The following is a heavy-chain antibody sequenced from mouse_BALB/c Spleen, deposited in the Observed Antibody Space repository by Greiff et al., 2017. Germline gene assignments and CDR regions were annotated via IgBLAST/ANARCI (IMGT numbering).Heavy chain of an antibody. CDR3: ARGYYYGSSPYWYFDV. CDR2: IHYSGST. D-gene: IGHD1-1*01. V-gene: IGHV3-1*02. Sequence: EVQLQESGPDLVKPSQSLSLTCTVTGYSITSGYSWHWIRQFPGNKLEWMGYIHYSGSTNYNPSLKSRISITRDTSKNQFFLQLNSVTTEDTATYYCARGYYYGSSPYWYFDVWGAGTTVTVSS. CDR1: GYSITSGYS. J-gene: IGHJ1*01.